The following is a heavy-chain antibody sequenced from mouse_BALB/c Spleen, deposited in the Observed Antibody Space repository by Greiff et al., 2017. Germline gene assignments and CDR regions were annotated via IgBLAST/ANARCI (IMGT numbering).Heavy chain of an antibody. D-gene: IGHD2-4*01. Sequence: VQLQQSGAELVRPGASVTLSCKASGYTFTDYEMHWVKQTPVHGLAWIGAIDPDTGVTAYNQKFKGKATLTADKSSSTAYMELRSLTAEDSAVYYCTDYDKRDDFDYWGQGTTLTVSS. V-gene: IGHV1-15*01. CDR2: IDPDTGVT. CDR1: GYTFTDYE. J-gene: IGHJ2*01. CDR3: TDYDKRDDFDY.